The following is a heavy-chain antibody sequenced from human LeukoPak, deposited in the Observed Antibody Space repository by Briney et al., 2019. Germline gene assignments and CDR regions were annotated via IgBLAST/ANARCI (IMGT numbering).Heavy chain of an antibody. V-gene: IGHV3-23*01. J-gene: IGHJ5*02. CDR3: TRWHWAARWFDP. CDR2: ISGSGTGT. D-gene: IGHD5-24*01. CDR1: GFTFTSYA. Sequence: GGSLRLSCAASGFTFTSYAFSWVRQAPGKGLEWVSGISGSGTGTYYADSVRGRFTISRDNSKNTLSLQMNSLRAEDTAVYYCTRWHWAARWFDPWGQGVLVTVSS.